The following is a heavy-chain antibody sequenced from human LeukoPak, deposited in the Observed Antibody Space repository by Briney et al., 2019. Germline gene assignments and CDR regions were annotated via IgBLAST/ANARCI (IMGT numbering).Heavy chain of an antibody. V-gene: IGHV1-18*01. CDR1: GYTFTSYG. CDR2: ISAYNGNT. D-gene: IGHD6-19*01. J-gene: IGHJ5*02. CDR3: ARAQQWLGTQLNWFDP. Sequence: ASVKVSCKASGYTFTSYGISWVRQAPGQGLEWMGWISAYNGNTNYAQKLQGRVTMTTDTSTSTAYMELRSLRSDDTAVYYCARAQQWLGTQLNWFDPWGQGTLVTVSS.